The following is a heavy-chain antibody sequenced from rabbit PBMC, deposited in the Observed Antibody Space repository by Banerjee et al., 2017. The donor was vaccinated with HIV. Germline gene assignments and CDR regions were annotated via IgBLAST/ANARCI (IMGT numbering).Heavy chain of an antibody. D-gene: IGHD4-1*01. CDR2: ITYGGSA. CDR3: ARDLAGVTGWNFGL. Sequence: QEQLVESGGGLVQPGGSLKLSCKASGFDFSSYGVSWVRQAPGKGLEWIGYITYGGSAYYATWAKGRFTISESSSTTVTLQMTSLTAADTATYFCARDLAGVTGWNFGLWGQGTL. V-gene: IGHV1S39*01. CDR1: GFDFSSYG. J-gene: IGHJ3*01.